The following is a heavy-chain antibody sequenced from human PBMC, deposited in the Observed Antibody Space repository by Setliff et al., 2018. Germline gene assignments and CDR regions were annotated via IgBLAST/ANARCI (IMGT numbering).Heavy chain of an antibody. V-gene: IGHV4-34*01. CDR3: ARSDDNADYPDY. D-gene: IGHD1-1*01. J-gene: IGHJ4*02. CDR2: IYHSGST. CDR1: GGSFSGYY. Sequence: SETLSLTCAVYGGSFSGYYWGWIRQPPGKGLEWIGSIYHSGSTYYNPSLESRVTISADTSKNQFSLRLTSVTAADTAMYYCARSDDNADYPDYWGQGTLVTVSS.